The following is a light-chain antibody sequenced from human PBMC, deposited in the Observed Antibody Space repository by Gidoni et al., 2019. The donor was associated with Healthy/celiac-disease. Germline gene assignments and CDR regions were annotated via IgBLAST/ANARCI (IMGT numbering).Light chain of an antibody. CDR1: QDISNY. CDR3: QQYDNPPLT. V-gene: IGKV1-33*01. CDR2: DAS. J-gene: IGKJ4*01. Sequence: DIQMTQSPSSLSASVGDRVTITCQASQDISNYLNWYQQKPGNAPKLLIYDASNLETGVPSRFSGSGSGTDFTFTISRLEPEDIGIYYCQQYDNPPLTFXGXTKVXIK.